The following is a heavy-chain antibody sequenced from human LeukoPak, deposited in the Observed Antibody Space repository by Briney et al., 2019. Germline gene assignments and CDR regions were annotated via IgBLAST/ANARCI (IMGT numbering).Heavy chain of an antibody. J-gene: IGHJ6*02. CDR2: INPNSGGT. Sequence: ASVKVSCKASGYTFTGYYMHWVRQAPGQGLEWMGWINPNSGGTNYAQKFQGRVTMTRDTSISTAYMELSRLRSDDTAVYYCARALVEDKAMHRRPSGYYYGMDVWGQGTSVTVPS. V-gene: IGHV1-2*02. CDR3: ARALVEDKAMHRRPSGYYYGMDV. D-gene: IGHD5-18*01. CDR1: GYTFTGYY.